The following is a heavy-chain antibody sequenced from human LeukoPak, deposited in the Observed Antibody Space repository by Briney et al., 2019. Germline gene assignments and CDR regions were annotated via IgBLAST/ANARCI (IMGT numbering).Heavy chain of an antibody. V-gene: IGHV4-34*01. CDR2: INHSGST. Sequence: PSETLSLTCAVYGGSFSGYYWSWIRQPPGKGLEWIGEINHSGSTNYNPSLKSRVTISVDTSKNQFSLKLSSVTAADTAVYYCARGGPNFDYWGQGTLVTVSS. CDR1: GGSFSGYY. CDR3: ARGGPNFDY. J-gene: IGHJ4*02.